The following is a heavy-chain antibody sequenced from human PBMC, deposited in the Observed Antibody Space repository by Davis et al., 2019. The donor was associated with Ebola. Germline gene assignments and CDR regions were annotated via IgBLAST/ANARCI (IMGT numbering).Heavy chain of an antibody. CDR1: GFSLSTSGMC. CDR3: ARMAGPDTAMVTWYFDY. D-gene: IGHD5-18*01. Sequence: SGPTLVNPTQTLTLTCTFSGFSLSTSGMCVSWIRQPPGKALEWLARIDWDDDKYYSTSLKTRLTISKDTSKNQVVLTMTNMDPVDTATYYCARMAGPDTAMVTWYFDYWGQGTLVTVSS. V-gene: IGHV2-70*11. J-gene: IGHJ4*02. CDR2: IDWDDDK.